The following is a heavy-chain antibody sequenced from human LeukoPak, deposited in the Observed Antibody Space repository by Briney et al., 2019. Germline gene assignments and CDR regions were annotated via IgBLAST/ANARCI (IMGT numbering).Heavy chain of an antibody. Sequence: SETLSLTCTVSGGSISSYYWSWIRQSPGKGLEWIGYIYYSGITYYNPSLTSRVTISVDTSKNQFSLKLRSVTAADTAVYYCASSVMVRGGYVFDIWGQGTMVTVSS. CDR2: IYYSGIT. D-gene: IGHD3-10*01. J-gene: IGHJ3*02. V-gene: IGHV4-59*01. CDR3: ASSVMVRGGYVFDI. CDR1: GGSISSYY.